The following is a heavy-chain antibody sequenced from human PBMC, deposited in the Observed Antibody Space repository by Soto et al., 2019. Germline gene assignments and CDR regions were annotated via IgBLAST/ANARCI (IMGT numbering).Heavy chain of an antibody. CDR3: ARTVGAAYYFDF. V-gene: IGHV4-4*07. CDR2: IYTSGST. D-gene: IGHD1-26*01. Sequence: QVQLQESGPGLVKPSETLSLTCTVSGDSMTKYYWSWIRQPAGKGLEWIGRIYTSGSTNYNPSLKSRVTMSIDTSNKHSSLSLKSVTAADTAVCYCARTVGAAYYFDFWGQGALVTVSS. J-gene: IGHJ4*02. CDR1: GDSMTKYY.